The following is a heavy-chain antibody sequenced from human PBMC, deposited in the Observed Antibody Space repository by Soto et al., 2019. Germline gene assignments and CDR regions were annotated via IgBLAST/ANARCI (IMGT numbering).Heavy chain of an antibody. D-gene: IGHD2-2*01. V-gene: IGHV4-39*01. CDR1: GGSISSSSYY. CDR2: IYYSGST. Sequence: SETLSLTCTVSGGSISSSSYYWGWIRQPPGKGLEWIGSIYYSGSTYYNPSLKSRVTISVDTSKNQFSLKLSSVTAADTAVYYCARRLVGNVGTGGVVVPAANVDYWGQGTLVTVSS. J-gene: IGHJ4*02. CDR3: ARRLVGNVGTGGVVVPAANVDY.